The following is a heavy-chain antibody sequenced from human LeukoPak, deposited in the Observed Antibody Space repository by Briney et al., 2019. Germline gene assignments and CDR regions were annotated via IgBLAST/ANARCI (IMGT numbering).Heavy chain of an antibody. D-gene: IGHD2/OR15-2a*01. CDR1: GFTVSSNY. Sequence: GGSLRLSCAASGFTVSSNYMSWVRQAPGKGLEWVSVIHSGGSTYYADSVKGRFTISRDNARNTLYLEMNSLRVEDTAVYFCARDISRTMDVWGQGTTVTV. J-gene: IGHJ6*02. CDR2: IHSGGST. CDR3: ARDISRTMDV. V-gene: IGHV3-53*01.